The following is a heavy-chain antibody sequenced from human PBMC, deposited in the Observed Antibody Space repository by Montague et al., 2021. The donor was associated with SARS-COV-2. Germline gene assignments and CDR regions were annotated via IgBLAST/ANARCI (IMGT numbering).Heavy chain of an antibody. Sequence: SETLSRTCTVSGGSVTSGDYYWTWIRQPPGKGLEWIGYIYNTGRTNYNPSLKSRVTISMDTSKNQFSLKVDSVSAADTAVYYCATEMPAYDVFDIWGQGTMVTVSS. V-gene: IGHV4-61*08. CDR1: GGSVTSGDYY. D-gene: IGHD2-2*01. CDR2: IYNTGRT. CDR3: ATEMPAYDVFDI. J-gene: IGHJ3*02.